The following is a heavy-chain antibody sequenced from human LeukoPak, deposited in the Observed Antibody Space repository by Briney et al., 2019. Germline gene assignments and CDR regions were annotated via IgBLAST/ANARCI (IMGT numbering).Heavy chain of an antibody. D-gene: IGHD1-26*01. CDR3: ARGATYAYYQDY. J-gene: IGHJ4*02. V-gene: IGHV3-9*01. CDR1: GFAFGDYA. Sequence: PGGSLRLSCAASGFAFGDYAMHWVRQAPGKGLEWVSGISWNSVDIGYADSVKGRFTISRDNAKNTLYLQMNSLRAEDTAVYYCARGATYAYYQDYWGQGTLVTVSS. CDR2: ISWNSVDI.